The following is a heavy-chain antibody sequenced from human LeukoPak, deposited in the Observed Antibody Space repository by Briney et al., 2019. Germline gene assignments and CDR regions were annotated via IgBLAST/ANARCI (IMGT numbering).Heavy chain of an antibody. Sequence: PGGSLRLSCAASGFTFSDYYMSWIRQAPGKGLEWVSYISSSGSTIYYADSVKGRFTISRDNAKNSLYLQMNSLRAEDTAVYYCAKEDNYGTRSFDYWGQGTLVTVSS. CDR2: ISSSGSTI. J-gene: IGHJ4*02. V-gene: IGHV3-11*01. D-gene: IGHD5-24*01. CDR3: AKEDNYGTRSFDY. CDR1: GFTFSDYY.